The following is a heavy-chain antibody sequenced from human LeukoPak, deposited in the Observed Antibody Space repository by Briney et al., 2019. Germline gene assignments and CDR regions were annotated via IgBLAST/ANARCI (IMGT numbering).Heavy chain of an antibody. J-gene: IGHJ5*02. CDR1: GLSFTNYA. CDR2: LTGYGGA. V-gene: IGHV3-23*01. D-gene: IGHD6-13*01. Sequence: PVGSLRLSCEASGLSFTNYAMMWVRQAPGKGLQWISTLTGYGGAYYADSGEGRFIISRDISKNTVFLQMYSLRAEDTAVYYCAKGAAAGKVDWFDPWGQGTLVTVSS. CDR3: AKGAAAGKVDWFDP.